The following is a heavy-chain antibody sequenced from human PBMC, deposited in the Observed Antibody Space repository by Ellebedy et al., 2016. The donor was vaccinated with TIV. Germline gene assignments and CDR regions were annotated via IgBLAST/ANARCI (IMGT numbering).Heavy chain of an antibody. Sequence: ASVKVSCKASGYTFTSYAISWVRQAPGQGLEWMGGIIPIFGTANYAQKFQGRVTITEDESTSTAYMELSSLRSEDTAVYYCASRGEVRGVTLFDYWGQGTLVTVSS. CDR3: ASRGEVRGVTLFDY. CDR1: GYTFTSYA. CDR2: IIPIFGTA. V-gene: IGHV1-69*13. D-gene: IGHD3-10*01. J-gene: IGHJ4*02.